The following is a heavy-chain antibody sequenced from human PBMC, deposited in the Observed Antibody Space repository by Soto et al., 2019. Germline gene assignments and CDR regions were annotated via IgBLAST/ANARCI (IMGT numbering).Heavy chain of an antibody. D-gene: IGHD3-22*01. Sequence: SETLSLTCTVSGGCISSSSYYWGWIRQPPGKGLEWIGSIYYSGSTYYNPSLKSRVTISVDTSKNQFSLKLSSVTAADTAVYYCARYYYDSSGYSFPTDYWGQGTLVTVSS. CDR2: IYYSGST. CDR3: ARYYYDSSGYSFPTDY. V-gene: IGHV4-39*01. J-gene: IGHJ4*02. CDR1: GGCISSSSYY.